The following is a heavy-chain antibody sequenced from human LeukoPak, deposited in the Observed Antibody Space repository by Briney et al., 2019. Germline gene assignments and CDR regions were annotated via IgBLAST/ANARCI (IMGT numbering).Heavy chain of an antibody. CDR1: GYTFTKYG. Sequence: GASVKVSCKASGYTFTKYGIRWVRQAPGQGLEWMGWISTYNGNTNYAQKFQGRVTMTTATATSTVSMELRSLRSDDTAVYYCARDRDTALDPLDYWGQGSLVTVSS. CDR2: ISTYNGNT. CDR3: ARDRDTALDPLDY. J-gene: IGHJ4*02. D-gene: IGHD5-18*01. V-gene: IGHV1-18*01.